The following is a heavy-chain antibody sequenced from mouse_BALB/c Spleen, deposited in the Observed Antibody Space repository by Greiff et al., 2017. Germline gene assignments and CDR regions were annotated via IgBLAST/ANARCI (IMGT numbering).Heavy chain of an antibody. CDR2: ISYSGST. Sequence: EVQLQQSGPSLVKPSQTLSLTCSVTGDSFTSGYWNWIRKFPGNKLEYMGYISYSGSTYYNPSLKSRISISRDTSKNQYYLQLNSVTTEDTATYYCARYDGNYAYFDYWGQGTTLTVSS. D-gene: IGHD2-1*01. V-gene: IGHV3-8*02. CDR3: ARYDGNYAYFDY. J-gene: IGHJ2*01. CDR1: GDSFTSGY.